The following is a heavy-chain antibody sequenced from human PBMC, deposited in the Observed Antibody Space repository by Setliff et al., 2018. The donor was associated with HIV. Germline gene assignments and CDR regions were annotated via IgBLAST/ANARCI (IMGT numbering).Heavy chain of an antibody. CDR1: GGSMNENH. CDR2: IHTSGST. CDR3: ARTGYAFDL. Sequence: PSENLSLTCTVSGGSMNENHWSWIRQSPGKGLEWIAYIHTSGSTYFNPSFVSRVTISIDSSENQFSLKLRSLTAADTAVYFCARTGYAFDLWGPGTMVTVSS. V-gene: IGHV4-4*08. J-gene: IGHJ3*01.